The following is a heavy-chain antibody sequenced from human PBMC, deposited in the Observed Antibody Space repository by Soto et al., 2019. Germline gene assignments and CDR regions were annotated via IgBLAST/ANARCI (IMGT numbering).Heavy chain of an antibody. CDR3: ASSAIHCSSTRCSLFYYYYYYYMDV. CDR1: GFTFSSYS. V-gene: IGHV3-48*01. Sequence: GALRLSCAASGFTFSSYSMNWVRQAPGKGLEWVSYISSSSSTIYYADSVKGRFTISRDNAKNSLYLQMNSLRAEDTAVYYCASSAIHCSSTRCSLFYYYYYYYMDVWGKGTTVTVSS. CDR2: ISSSSSTI. J-gene: IGHJ6*03. D-gene: IGHD2-2*01.